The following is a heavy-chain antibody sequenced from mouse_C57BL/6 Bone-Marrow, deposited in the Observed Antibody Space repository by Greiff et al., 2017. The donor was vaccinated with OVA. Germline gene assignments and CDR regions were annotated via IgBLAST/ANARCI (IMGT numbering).Heavy chain of an antibody. Sequence: EVMLVESGGGLVQPGGSMKLSCAASGFTFSDAWMDWVRQSPEKGLEWVAAIRNKANNHATYYAESVKGRFTISRDDSKSSVYLQMNSLRAEDTGMYYCTPPWCAYWGQGTLVTVSA. V-gene: IGHV6-6*01. CDR2: IRNKANNHAT. J-gene: IGHJ3*01. CDR1: GFTFSDAW. CDR3: TPPWCAY.